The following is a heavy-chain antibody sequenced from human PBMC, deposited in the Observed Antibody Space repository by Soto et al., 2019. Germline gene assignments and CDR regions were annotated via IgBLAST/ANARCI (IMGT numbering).Heavy chain of an antibody. CDR2: IYWDDDK. D-gene: IGHD3-3*01. CDR3: AHRILRTVVGLTTAIYFDF. J-gene: IGHJ4*02. V-gene: IGHV2-5*02. CDR1: GFSLTTSGVG. Sequence: QITLNESGPTVVKPAETLTLTCTFSGFSLTTSGVGVGWIRQSPGKAPEWLALIYWDDDKRYSASLKSRLTITKDTSKNQVVLTMASVDPADTATYYCAHRILRTVVGLTTAIYFDFWGQGTPVVVSS.